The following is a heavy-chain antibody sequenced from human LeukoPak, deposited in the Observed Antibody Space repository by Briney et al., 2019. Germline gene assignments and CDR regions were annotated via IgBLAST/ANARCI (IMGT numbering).Heavy chain of an antibody. J-gene: IGHJ4*02. CDR3: ASLGGYYDILTGSLTYYFDY. D-gene: IGHD3-9*01. Sequence: SVKVPCKASGGTFSSYAISWVRQAPGQGLEWMGGIIPIFGTANYAQKFQGRVTITADESTSTAYMELSSLRSEDTAVYYCASLGGYYDILTGSLTYYFDYWGQGTLFTVSS. V-gene: IGHV1-69*13. CDR1: GGTFSSYA. CDR2: IIPIFGTA.